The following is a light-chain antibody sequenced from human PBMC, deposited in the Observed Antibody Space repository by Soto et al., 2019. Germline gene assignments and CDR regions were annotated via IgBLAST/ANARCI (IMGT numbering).Light chain of an antibody. J-gene: IGKJ1*01. CDR1: QSVNSW. CDR2: KAS. CDR3: QQYTNYSGT. Sequence: DIQMTQSPSTLSASVGDRVTITCRASQSVNSWLAWYQQRPGQAPKLLIYKASILENGVPSRFSGTGSGTEFTLTISGLQPDDFASYYCQQYTNYSGTFGQGTKVDIK. V-gene: IGKV1-5*03.